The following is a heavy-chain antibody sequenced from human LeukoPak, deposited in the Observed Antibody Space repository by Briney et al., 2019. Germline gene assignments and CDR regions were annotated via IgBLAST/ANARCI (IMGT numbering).Heavy chain of an antibody. V-gene: IGHV3-23*01. CDR3: AKVSYGDSWFDY. CDR1: GLSFSSFA. CDR2: ISGSGSST. Sequence: PGGSLRLSCAASGLSFSSFAMSWVRQAPGKGLEWVSSISGSGSSTYYADSVKGRFAISRDNSKNTLYLQINSLRAEDTAVYYCAKVSYGDSWFDYWGQGTLVTVSS. D-gene: IGHD4-17*01. J-gene: IGHJ4*02.